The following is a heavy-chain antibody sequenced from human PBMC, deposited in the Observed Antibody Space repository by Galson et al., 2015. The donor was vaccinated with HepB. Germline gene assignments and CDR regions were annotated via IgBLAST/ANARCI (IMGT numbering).Heavy chain of an antibody. V-gene: IGHV3-66*02. J-gene: IGHJ4*02. CDR2: IYSGGST. D-gene: IGHD6-13*01. CDR1: GFTVSSNY. Sequence: SLRLSCAASGFTVSSNYMSWVRQAPGKGLEWVSVIYSGGSTYYADSVKGRFTISRDNSKNTLYLQMNSLRAEDTAVYYCARGYSSSWHFDYWGQGTLVTVSS. CDR3: ARGYSSSWHFDY.